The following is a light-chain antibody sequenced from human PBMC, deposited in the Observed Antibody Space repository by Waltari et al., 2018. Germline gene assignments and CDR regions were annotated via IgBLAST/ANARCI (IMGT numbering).Light chain of an antibody. CDR1: QSVSSW. Sequence: DIQMTPSPSTLSASVVDRVTITCRASQSVSSWLAWYRQKPGEAPKLLIYDASSLESGVPSRFSGSGSGTEFTLTISSLQSDDFATYYCQQYRGLWTFGQGTRVEVK. V-gene: IGKV1-5*01. J-gene: IGKJ1*01. CDR2: DAS. CDR3: QQYRGLWT.